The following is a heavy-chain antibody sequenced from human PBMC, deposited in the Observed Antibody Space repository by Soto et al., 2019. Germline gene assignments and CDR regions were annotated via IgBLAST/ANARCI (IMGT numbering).Heavy chain of an antibody. CDR3: ARHVSGIVGVYFDY. Sequence: QVQLQESGPGLVKPSETLSLTCTVSGGSISSYYWSWIRQPPGKGLEWIGYIYYSGSTNYNPSLRRRVTISVDTSKNECSLKLSAVTAADTAVYYCARHVSGIVGVYFDYWGQGTLVTVSS. V-gene: IGHV4-59*08. D-gene: IGHD1-26*01. J-gene: IGHJ4*02. CDR1: GGSISSYY. CDR2: IYYSGST.